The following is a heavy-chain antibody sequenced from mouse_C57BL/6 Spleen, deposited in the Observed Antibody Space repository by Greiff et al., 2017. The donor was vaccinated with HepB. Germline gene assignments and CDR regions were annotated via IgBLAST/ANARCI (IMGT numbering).Heavy chain of an antibody. Sequence: VQLKESVAELVRPGASVKLSCTASGFNIKNTYMHWVKQRPEQGLEWIGRIDPANGNTKYAPKFQGKATITADTSSNTAYLQLSSLTSEDTAIYYCARRYGSRGYAMDYWGQGTSVTVSS. CDR1: GFNIKNTY. D-gene: IGHD1-1*01. J-gene: IGHJ4*01. CDR3: ARRYGSRGYAMDY. CDR2: IDPANGNT. V-gene: IGHV14-3*01.